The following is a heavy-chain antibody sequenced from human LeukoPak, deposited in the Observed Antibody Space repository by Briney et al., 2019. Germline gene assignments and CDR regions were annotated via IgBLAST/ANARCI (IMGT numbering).Heavy chain of an antibody. Sequence: GGSLRLSCAASGFTFSSFWMSWMRQSPGKGLEWLGNINQDGREKYYLESVRGRITISRDNAKNSLYLQMSSLRAEDTAGYYCVRDYVWGTYNPEYWGQGTLVTVSS. CDR2: INQDGREK. CDR1: GFTFSSFW. J-gene: IGHJ4*02. CDR3: VRDYVWGTYNPEY. D-gene: IGHD3-16*01. V-gene: IGHV3-7*01.